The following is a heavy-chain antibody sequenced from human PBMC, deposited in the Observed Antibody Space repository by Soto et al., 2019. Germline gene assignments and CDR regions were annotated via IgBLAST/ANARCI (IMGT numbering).Heavy chain of an antibody. D-gene: IGHD3-10*01. CDR3: ARSPPSSYYGGSGTFDY. CDR1: GGFTSTNNW. CDR2: AYHRGST. Sequence: QLQLQESGPGLVRPSGTLSLTCAVSGGFTSTNNWWRWVRQPPGKGLEWIGDAYHRGSTGYNPSLKRRVSITVDKSKSQISLKLTSATAADTAVYYCARSPPSSYYGGSGTFDYWGQGTLVTVSS. J-gene: IGHJ4*02. V-gene: IGHV4-4*02.